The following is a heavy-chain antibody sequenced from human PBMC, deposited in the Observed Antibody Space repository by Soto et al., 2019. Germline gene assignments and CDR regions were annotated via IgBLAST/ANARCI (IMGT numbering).Heavy chain of an antibody. Sequence: QVHLVQSGAEVKKPGASVKVSCKGSGYAFTTYGITWVRQAPGQGLEWMGWISAHNGNTNYAQKLQGRVTVTRDTSTSPAYMELRGLRSDDTAVYDCARGSYGDYWGQGALVTVSS. D-gene: IGHD1-26*01. CDR1: GYAFTTYG. V-gene: IGHV1-18*01. CDR2: ISAHNGNT. J-gene: IGHJ4*02. CDR3: ARGSYGDY.